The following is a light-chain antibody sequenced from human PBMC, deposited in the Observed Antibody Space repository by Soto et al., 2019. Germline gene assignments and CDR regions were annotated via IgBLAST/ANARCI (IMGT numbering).Light chain of an antibody. CDR2: AAS. Sequence: IQRTQAPSSLCASVGDRVTVTCRASQTIGTYLNWYQQIPGKAPKSLIYAASNLQSGVPSRFSGSGSGTDFTLTINSLQPEDFATYYCQQSYSTPITFGQGTRL. CDR1: QTIGTY. CDR3: QQSYSTPIT. J-gene: IGKJ5*01. V-gene: IGKV1-39*01.